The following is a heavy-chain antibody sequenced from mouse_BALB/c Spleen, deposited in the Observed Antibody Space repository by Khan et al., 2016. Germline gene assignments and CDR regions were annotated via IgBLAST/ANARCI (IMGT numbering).Heavy chain of an antibody. V-gene: IGHV3-2*02. CDR3: ARSIMAN. J-gene: IGHJ2*01. CDR2: ISYSGST. Sequence: EVPLQESGPGLVKPSQSLSLTCTVTGYSITSDYAWNWIRQFPGNKLEWMGYISYSGSTSYNPSLNSRISITRDTSTNQFFLQLNSVTTEDKATYYCARSIMANWGQGTTLTVSS. CDR1: GYSITSDYA.